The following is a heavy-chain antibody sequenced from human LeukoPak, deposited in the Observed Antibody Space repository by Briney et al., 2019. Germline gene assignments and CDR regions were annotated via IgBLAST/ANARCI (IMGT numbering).Heavy chain of an antibody. J-gene: IGHJ4*02. CDR3: ARGRGYSYGSFDY. Sequence: RSGGALRLSCAAPGFTFSSYAMPWGRQAPGKGLEGGAVISYDGSNKYYADSVKGRFTISRDNSKNTLYLQMNSLRAEDTAVYYCARGRGYSYGSFDYWGQRTLVTVSS. V-gene: IGHV3-30*04. CDR2: ISYDGSNK. CDR1: GFTFSSYA. D-gene: IGHD5-18*01.